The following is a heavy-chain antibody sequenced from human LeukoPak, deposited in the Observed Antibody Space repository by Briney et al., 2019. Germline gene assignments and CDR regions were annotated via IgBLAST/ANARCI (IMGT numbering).Heavy chain of an antibody. J-gene: IGHJ4*02. Sequence: GGSLRLSCAASGFTFSKFGMFWVRKAPGKGLEWVSVITGGGESTVYAASVKGRFTISRDNSKNTLYLQMNSLRAEDTAVYYCARDDGSSSWYEVDYWGQGTLVTVSS. CDR1: GFTFSKFG. D-gene: IGHD6-13*01. CDR3: ARDDGSSSWYEVDY. V-gene: IGHV3-23*01. CDR2: ITGGGEST.